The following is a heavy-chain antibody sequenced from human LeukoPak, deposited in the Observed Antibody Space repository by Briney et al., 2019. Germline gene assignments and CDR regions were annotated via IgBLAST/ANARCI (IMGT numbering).Heavy chain of an antibody. V-gene: IGHV4-59*08. CDR3: ARMSLRGGRFDY. CDR1: DGSISRYY. CDR2: IYYSGT. D-gene: IGHD3-16*01. J-gene: IGHJ4*02. Sequence: SETLSLTCTVSDGSISRYYWSWIRHPPGKGLEWIGYIYYSGTNYNPSLKSRVIISVDTSKNQFSLILSSVTAADTAVYYCARMSLRGGRFDYWGQGTLVTVSS.